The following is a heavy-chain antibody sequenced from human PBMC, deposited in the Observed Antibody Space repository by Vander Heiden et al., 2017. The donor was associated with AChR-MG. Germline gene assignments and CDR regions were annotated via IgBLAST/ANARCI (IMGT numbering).Heavy chain of an antibody. D-gene: IGHD3-10*01. V-gene: IGHV5-51*01. Sequence: EVQLVQSGAEVNKTGESLTISCKGSGYTFTNFWIGWVRQMPGKGLEWMGIVYPADSDTRYSPSFQGHVTFSADKSINTAYLQWSSLKASDTAMYYCARQGSAFDIWGQGTMVTVSS. CDR3: ARQGSAFDI. J-gene: IGHJ3*02. CDR2: VYPADSDT. CDR1: GYTFTNFW.